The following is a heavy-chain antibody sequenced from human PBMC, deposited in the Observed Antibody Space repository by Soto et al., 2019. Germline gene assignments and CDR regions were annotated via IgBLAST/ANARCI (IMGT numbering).Heavy chain of an antibody. CDR2: IHWNDDK. V-gene: IGHV2-5*01. Sequence: SGPTLLNPTQTLTLTCSFSGFSLSAYGVRVIWFRQPPGETLEWLALIHWNDDKRYSPYLKSRLTITKDTSKNQVVLTLTNLDPLDTGTYFCAHTKDSSGFLTSWGQGILVTVSS. D-gene: IGHD3-22*01. CDR3: AHTKDSSGFLTS. CDR1: GFSLSAYGVR. J-gene: IGHJ5*02.